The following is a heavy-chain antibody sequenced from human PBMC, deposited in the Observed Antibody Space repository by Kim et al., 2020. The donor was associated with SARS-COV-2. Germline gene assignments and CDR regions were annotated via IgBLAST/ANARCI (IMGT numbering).Heavy chain of an antibody. CDR1: GYTFTSYA. CDR3: ARVLGGYGDYWFDP. Sequence: ASVKVSCKASGYTFTSYAMNWVRQAPGQGLEWMGWINTNTGNPTYAQGFTGRFVFSLDTSVSTAYLQISSLKAEDTAVYYCARVLGGYGDYWFDPWGQGTLVTVSS. V-gene: IGHV7-4-1*02. CDR2: INTNTGNP. D-gene: IGHD4-17*01. J-gene: IGHJ5*02.